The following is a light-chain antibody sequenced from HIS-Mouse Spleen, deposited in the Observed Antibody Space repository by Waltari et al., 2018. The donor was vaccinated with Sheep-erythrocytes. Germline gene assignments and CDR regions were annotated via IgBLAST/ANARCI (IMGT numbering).Light chain of an antibody. J-gene: IGLJ1*01. Sequence: QSALTQPASVSGSPGQSITISCTGTSSDVGSYNLVSWYQQHPGKAPKLMIYDVSKRPSGVPVRFAGSKSGNTASLTISGLQAEDEADYYCCSYAGSYNHVFATGTKVTVL. V-gene: IGLV2-23*02. CDR2: DVS. CDR3: CSYAGSYNHV. CDR1: SSDVGSYNL.